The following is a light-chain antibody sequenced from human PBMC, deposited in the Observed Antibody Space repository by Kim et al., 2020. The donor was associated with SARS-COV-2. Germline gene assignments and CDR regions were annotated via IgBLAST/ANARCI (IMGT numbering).Light chain of an antibody. CDR1: SYNRGRNT. CDR3: ATWDNRLDVGV. CDR2: DND. J-gene: IGLJ3*02. Sequence: GQKVTISCTGSSYNRGRNTVCWYQHLPGTAPKRLSDDNDERPSGTPDRFSGSKSGTSATMTITGLQTGDEADYYCATWDNRLDVGVFGGGTQLTVL. V-gene: IGLV1-51*01.